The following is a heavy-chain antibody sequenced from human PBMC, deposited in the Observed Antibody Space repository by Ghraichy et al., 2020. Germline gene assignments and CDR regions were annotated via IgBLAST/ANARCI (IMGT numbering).Heavy chain of an antibody. D-gene: IGHD5-18*01. J-gene: IGHJ4*02. Sequence: QTLSLTCAVYGGSLSGYYWSWIRQPPGKGLEWIGEINHSGSTNYNPSLKSRVTISVDTSKNQFSLKLNSVTAADTAVYYCASFDPGYSYGIFDYWGQGTLVTVSS. CDR3: ASFDPGYSYGIFDY. V-gene: IGHV4-34*01. CDR1: GGSLSGYY. CDR2: INHSGST.